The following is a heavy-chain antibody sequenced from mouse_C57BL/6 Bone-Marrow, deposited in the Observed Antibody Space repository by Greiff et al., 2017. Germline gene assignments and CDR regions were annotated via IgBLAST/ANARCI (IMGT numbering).Heavy chain of an antibody. V-gene: IGHV1-81*01. Sequence: QVQLQQSGAELARPGASVKLSCKASGYTFTSYGISWVKQRTGQGLEWIGEIYPRSGNTYYNEKFKGKATLTADKSSSTAYMELRSLTSDDSAVYFCARRDIYYGYDAIDYWGQGTTLTVSS. J-gene: IGHJ2*01. CDR1: GYTFTSYG. D-gene: IGHD2-2*01. CDR3: ARRDIYYGYDAIDY. CDR2: IYPRSGNT.